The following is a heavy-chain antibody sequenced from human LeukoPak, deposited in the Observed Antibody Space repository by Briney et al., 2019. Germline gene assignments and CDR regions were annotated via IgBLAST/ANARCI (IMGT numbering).Heavy chain of an antibody. CDR3: ARVSVEIQKVGATGVDY. D-gene: IGHD1-26*01. CDR2: IYYSGST. V-gene: IGHV4-39*07. J-gene: IGHJ4*02. CDR1: GGSISSSSYY. Sequence: SETLSLTCTVSGGSISSSSYYWGWIRQPPGKGLEWIGSIYYSGSTYYNPSLKSRVTISVDTSKNQFSLKLSSVTAADTAVYYCARVSVEIQKVGATGVDYWGQGTLVTVSS.